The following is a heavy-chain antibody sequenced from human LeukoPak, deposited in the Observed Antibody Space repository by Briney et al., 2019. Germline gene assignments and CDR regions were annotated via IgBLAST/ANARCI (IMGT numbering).Heavy chain of an antibody. CDR1: GFTFSSYW. CDR3: ARVRWGGLYYFDY. CDR2: INDDGRST. Sequence: PGGSLRLSCAASGFTFSSYWMHWVRQAPGKGLVGVSRINDDGRSTNYADSVKGRFTISRDNAKNTLYLLINSLRAEDTAVYYFARVRWGGLYYFDYWGQGTLVTVSS. D-gene: IGHD3-16*01. J-gene: IGHJ4*02. V-gene: IGHV3-74*01.